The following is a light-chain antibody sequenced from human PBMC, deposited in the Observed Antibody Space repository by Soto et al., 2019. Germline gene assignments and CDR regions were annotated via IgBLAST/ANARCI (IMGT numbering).Light chain of an antibody. Sequence: DIQMTQSPSSLSASVGDRVTITCRASQSISSYLNWYQQKPVKAPKLLIYAASSFQSGVPSRFSGSGSGKDFTLTISSLQTEEFATYYCQQSYSTPHTFGQGTKLEIK. CDR2: AAS. V-gene: IGKV1-39*01. CDR3: QQSYSTPHT. CDR1: QSISSY. J-gene: IGKJ2*01.